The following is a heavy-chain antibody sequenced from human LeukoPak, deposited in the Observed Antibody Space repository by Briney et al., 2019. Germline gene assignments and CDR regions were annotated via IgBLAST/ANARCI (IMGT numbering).Heavy chain of an antibody. V-gene: IGHV1-24*01. J-gene: IGHJ4*02. CDR1: GNIYTELS. Sequence: ASVKVSCKFSGNIYTELSMHWVRQAPGKGLEWMGGLDPEDGELVYAQDFQGRVTMTEDTSTDTAYMQLSSLTSEDTAVYYCATAGITMIVVAFDYWGQGILVTVSS. CDR3: ATAGITMIVVAFDY. D-gene: IGHD3-22*01. CDR2: LDPEDGEL.